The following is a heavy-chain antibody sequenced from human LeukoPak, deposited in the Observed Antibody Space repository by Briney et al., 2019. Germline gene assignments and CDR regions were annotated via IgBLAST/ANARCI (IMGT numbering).Heavy chain of an antibody. CDR1: GFTVSSNY. CDR2: IYSGGST. V-gene: IGHV3-66*01. D-gene: IGHD6-19*01. J-gene: IGHJ4*02. Sequence: GGSLRLSCAASGFTVSSNYMNWVRQAPGKGLEWVSVIYSGGSTYHADSVKGRFTISRDDSKNTLDLQMNSLRAEDTAVYYCAREVYSSGWSSFDYWGQGTLVTVSS. CDR3: AREVYSSGWSSFDY.